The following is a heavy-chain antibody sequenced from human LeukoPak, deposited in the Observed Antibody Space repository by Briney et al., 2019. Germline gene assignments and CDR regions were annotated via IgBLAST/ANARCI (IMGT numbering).Heavy chain of an antibody. D-gene: IGHD4-11*01. J-gene: IGHJ4*02. CDR3: ARSKPYYSNYQPGNLYFDY. CDR2: MNPNSGNT. Sequence: ASVKVSCKASGYTFTSYDINWVRQATGQGLEWMGWMNPNSGNTGYAQKFQGRVTMTRNTSISTAYMELSSLRSEDTAVYYCARSKPYYSNYQPGNLYFDYRGQGTLVTVSS. CDR1: GYTFTSYD. V-gene: IGHV1-8*01.